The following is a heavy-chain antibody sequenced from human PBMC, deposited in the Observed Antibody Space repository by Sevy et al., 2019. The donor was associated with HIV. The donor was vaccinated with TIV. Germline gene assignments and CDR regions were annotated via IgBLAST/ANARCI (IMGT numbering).Heavy chain of an antibody. Sequence: ASVKVSCKPSGDTFTNDYMHWVRQAPGQGLEWMGIIDPSAGNASYAEKFQGGVTMAWDTSTGTLYMDLSSLRSEDTAVYYCVRADPAQHFDSWGQGTLVTVSS. CDR2: IDPSAGNA. CDR3: VRADPAQHFDS. J-gene: IGHJ4*02. V-gene: IGHV1-46*01. CDR1: GDTFTNDY.